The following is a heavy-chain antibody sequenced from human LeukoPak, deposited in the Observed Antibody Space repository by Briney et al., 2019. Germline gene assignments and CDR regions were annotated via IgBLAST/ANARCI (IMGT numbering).Heavy chain of an antibody. V-gene: IGHV3-23*01. CDR1: GFTLSSYG. CDR3: AKPHTPFCSGGTCYLFDY. CDR2: ISGSGGTT. J-gene: IGHJ4*02. Sequence: GGSLRLSCAASGFTLSSYGISWVRQAPGKGLEWVSTISGSGGTTYYADSVKGRLTISRDNSNNTLFLQMHSLRAEDTAVYYCAKPHTPFCSGGTCYLFDYWGQGTLVTVSS. D-gene: IGHD2-15*01.